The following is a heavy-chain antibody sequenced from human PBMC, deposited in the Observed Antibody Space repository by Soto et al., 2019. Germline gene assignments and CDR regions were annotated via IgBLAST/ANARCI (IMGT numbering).Heavy chain of an antibody. Sequence: LRLSCAASGFTFSSYWMSWVRQAPGKGLEWVANIKEDGSDKYYVDSVRGRFTISRDNAKNSLYLQMSSLRAEDTAVYYCARVPLLATTIRSFDYWGQGSLVTVS. V-gene: IGHV3-7*01. CDR1: GFTFSSYW. CDR2: IKEDGSDK. J-gene: IGHJ4*02. D-gene: IGHD1-26*01. CDR3: ARVPLLATTIRSFDY.